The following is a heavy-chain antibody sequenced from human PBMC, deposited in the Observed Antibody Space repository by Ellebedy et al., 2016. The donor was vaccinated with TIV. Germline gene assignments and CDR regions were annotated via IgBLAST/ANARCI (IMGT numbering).Heavy chain of an antibody. V-gene: IGHV3-30*03. CDR3: ARDARGNPYYYMDV. Sequence: GESLKISXAASGFSFSSYGMHWVRQAPGKGLEWVAVISYDASNKYYADSVKGRFTISRDNSKNTLYLQMNSLRAEDTAVYYCARDARGNPYYYMDVWGKGTTVTVSS. CDR2: ISYDASNK. J-gene: IGHJ6*03. CDR1: GFSFSSYG.